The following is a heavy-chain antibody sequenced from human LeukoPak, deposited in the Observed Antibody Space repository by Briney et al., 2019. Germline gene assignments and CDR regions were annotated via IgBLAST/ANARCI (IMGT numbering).Heavy chain of an antibody. D-gene: IGHD6-13*01. CDR3: ARDAVRSSSWYRGRFDP. CDR1: GYTFTSYG. J-gene: IGHJ5*02. V-gene: IGHV1-18*01. CDR2: ISAYNGNT. Sequence: ASVKVSCKASGYTFTSYGISWVRQAPGQGLEWMGWISAYNGNTNYAQKLQGRVTMTRDTSTSTVYMELSSLRSEDTAVYYCARDAVRSSSWYRGRFDPWGQGTLVTASS.